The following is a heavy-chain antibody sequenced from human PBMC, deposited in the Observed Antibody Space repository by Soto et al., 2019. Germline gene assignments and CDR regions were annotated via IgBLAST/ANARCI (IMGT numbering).Heavy chain of an antibody. CDR2: IYYSGST. Sequence: SETLSLTCTVSGGSISSSSYYWGWIRQPPGKGLEWIGSIYYSGSTYYNPSLKSRVTISVDTSKNQFSLKLSSVTAADMAVYYCARQDIVVVVAATPIWFDPWGQGTLVTVSS. CDR1: GGSISSSSYY. CDR3: ARQDIVVVVAATPIWFDP. V-gene: IGHV4-39*01. D-gene: IGHD2-15*01. J-gene: IGHJ5*02.